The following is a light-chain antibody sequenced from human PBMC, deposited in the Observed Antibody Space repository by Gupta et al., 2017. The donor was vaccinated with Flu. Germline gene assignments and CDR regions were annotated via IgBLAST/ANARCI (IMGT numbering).Light chain of an antibody. CDR1: SLRSYY. CDR2: GKN. CDR3: NSRDSSGNHLEGV. V-gene: IGLV3-19*01. Sequence: SSELTQDPAVSVALGQTVRITCQGDSLRSYYASWYQQKPGQAPVLVIYGKNNRPSGIPDRFSGSSSGNTASLTITGAQAEDEADDYCNSRDSSGNHLEGVFGTGTKVTVL. J-gene: IGLJ1*01.